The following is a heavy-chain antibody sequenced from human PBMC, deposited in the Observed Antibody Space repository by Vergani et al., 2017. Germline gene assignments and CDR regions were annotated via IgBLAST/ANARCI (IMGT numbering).Heavy chain of an antibody. D-gene: IGHD6-13*01. CDR1: GYTFSSYG. CDR2: ISYDGSNK. Sequence: QVQLVQSGAEVKKPGASVKVSCKASGYTFSSYGMHWVRQAPGKGLEWVAVISYDGSNKYYADSVKGRFTISRDNSKNTLYLQMNSLRAEDTAVYYCAKDFRSSWYDYWGQGTLVTVSS. V-gene: IGHV3-30*18. J-gene: IGHJ4*02. CDR3: AKDFRSSWYDY.